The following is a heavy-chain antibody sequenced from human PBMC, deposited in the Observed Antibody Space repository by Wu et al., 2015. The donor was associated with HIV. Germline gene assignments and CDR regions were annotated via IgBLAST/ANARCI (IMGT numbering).Heavy chain of an antibody. D-gene: IGHD4-17*01. V-gene: IGHV1-69*13. CDR2: IIPIFGAP. J-gene: IGHJ4*02. CDR3: ARASDYGDYVPFDY. CDR1: GATFSSNA. Sequence: QVQLVQSGAEVKKPGSSVKVSCKASGATFSSNAIYWVRQAPGQGLEWMGRIIPIFGAPNYAQKFQGRVTITADEYTSTAYMELSSLRSEDTAMYYCARASDYGDYVPFDYVGPGNXWSPSP.